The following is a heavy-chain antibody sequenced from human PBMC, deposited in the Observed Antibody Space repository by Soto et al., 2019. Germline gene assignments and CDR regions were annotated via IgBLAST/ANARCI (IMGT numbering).Heavy chain of an antibody. V-gene: IGHV1-69*01. J-gene: IGHJ3*02. CDR3: ARDGVDVSRTTVRHGALDI. D-gene: IGHD4-17*01. CDR1: GGSFSTYG. CDR2: FLPVFTTA. Sequence: QVQLVQSGAEVKKPGSSVKVSCKASGGSFSTYGISWVRQAPGQGLEWMGGFLPVFTTAKYAQKFQGRVSITADESTYTAYMELSSLRSEDTAVYFCARDGVDVSRTTVRHGALDIWGQGTVFTVSS.